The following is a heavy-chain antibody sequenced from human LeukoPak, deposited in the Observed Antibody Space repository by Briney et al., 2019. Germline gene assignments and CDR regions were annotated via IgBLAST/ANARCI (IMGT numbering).Heavy chain of an antibody. D-gene: IGHD3-3*01. V-gene: IGHV1-18*01. CDR3: ARIRSFWSGYSQGSLGGHYYYMDV. CDR2: ISAYNGNT. CDR1: GYTFTSYG. Sequence: GASVKVSCKASGYTFTSYGISWVRQAPGQGLEWMGWISAYNGNTNYAQKLQGRVTMTTDTSTSTAYMELRSLRSDDTAVYYCARIRSFWSGYSQGSLGGHYYYMDVWGKGTTVTVSS. J-gene: IGHJ6*03.